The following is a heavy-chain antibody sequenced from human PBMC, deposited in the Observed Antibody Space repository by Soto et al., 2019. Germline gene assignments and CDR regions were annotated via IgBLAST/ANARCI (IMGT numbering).Heavy chain of an antibody. CDR3: ARSTTFDYGSASYYDFDY. D-gene: IGHD3-10*01. CDR1: GGSISSSSYY. J-gene: IGHJ4*02. Sequence: PSETLSLTCTVSGGSISSSSYYWGWIRQPPGKGLEWIGSIYYSGSTYYNPSLKSRVTISVDTSKNQFPLKLSSVTAADTAVYYCARSTTFDYGSASYYDFDYWGQGTLVTVSS. V-gene: IGHV4-39*01. CDR2: IYYSGST.